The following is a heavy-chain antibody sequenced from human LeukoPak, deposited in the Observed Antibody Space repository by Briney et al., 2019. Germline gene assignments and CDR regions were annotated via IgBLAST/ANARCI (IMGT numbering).Heavy chain of an antibody. CDR2: INPNSGGT. J-gene: IGHJ1*01. V-gene: IGHV1-2*02. Sequence: GASVKVSCKASGYTFTGYYMHWVRQAPGQGLEWMGWINPNSGGTNYAQKFQGRVTMTRDTSISTAYMELSSLRSEDTAVYYCATRGPSLPPRYFQHWGQGTLVTVSS. D-gene: IGHD3-10*01. CDR3: ATRGPSLPPRYFQH. CDR1: GYTFTGYY.